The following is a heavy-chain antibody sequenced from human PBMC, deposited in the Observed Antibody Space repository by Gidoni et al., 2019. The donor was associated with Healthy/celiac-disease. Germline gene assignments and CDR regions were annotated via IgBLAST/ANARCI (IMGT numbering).Heavy chain of an antibody. D-gene: IGHD3-3*01. V-gene: IGHV3-21*01. Sequence: EVQLVESGGVLVKPGGSLSLSCAASGFTFSSYSMNCVRQASGKGVEWVSSISSSSSYIYYADSVKGRFTISRDNAKNSLYLQMNSLRAEDTAVYYCARAHYDFWSGYYMDYYYGMDVWGQGTTVTVSS. J-gene: IGHJ6*02. CDR2: ISSSSSYI. CDR3: ARAHYDFWSGYYMDYYYGMDV. CDR1: GFTFSSYS.